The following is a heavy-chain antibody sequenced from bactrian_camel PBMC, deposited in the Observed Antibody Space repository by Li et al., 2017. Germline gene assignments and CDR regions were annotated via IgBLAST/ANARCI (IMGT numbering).Heavy chain of an antibody. CDR1: GSIYGGAC. V-gene: IGHV3S53*01. D-gene: IGHD5*01. Sequence: QVQLVESGGGSVQAGGSLRLSCGASGSIYGGACVGWLRQAPGKEREAVAAIDSYGSTRYGDSVKGRFTISKDNAKNILYLQMNSLKPEDTGMYYCAADEYNLGLARSYTYWGQGTQVTVS. CDR3: AADEYNLGLARSYTY. CDR2: IDSYGST. J-gene: IGHJ4*01.